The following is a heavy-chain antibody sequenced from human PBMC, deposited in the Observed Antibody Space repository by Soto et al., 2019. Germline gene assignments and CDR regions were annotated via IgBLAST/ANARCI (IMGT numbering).Heavy chain of an antibody. CDR1: GGSISSGGYY. CDR3: AIYDSSGSLGFQH. V-gene: IGHV4-31*03. D-gene: IGHD3-22*01. Sequence: QVQLQESGPGLVKPSQTLSLTCTVSGGSISSGGYYWSWIRQHPGKGLEWIGYIYYSGSTYYNPSFQSRLTISVDTSANQFSLKLSSVTAADTAVYYCAIYDSSGSLGFQHWGQGTLVSVSS. CDR2: IYYSGST. J-gene: IGHJ1*01.